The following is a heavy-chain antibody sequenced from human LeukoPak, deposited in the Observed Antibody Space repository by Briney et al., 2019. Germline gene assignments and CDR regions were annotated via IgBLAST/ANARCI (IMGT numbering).Heavy chain of an antibody. CDR2: ISGYNGNT. Sequence: ASVTVSCQASGYTFSTHYINWVRPAPGQGLEWMGWISGYNGNTNYAQKFQGRVTVTTDTSTTTAYMELRSLRVDDTAVYYCARGGYSTGYYHWGRGTLVTVSS. CDR3: ARGGYSTGYYH. CDR1: GYTFSTHY. J-gene: IGHJ5*02. D-gene: IGHD5-18*01. V-gene: IGHV1-18*01.